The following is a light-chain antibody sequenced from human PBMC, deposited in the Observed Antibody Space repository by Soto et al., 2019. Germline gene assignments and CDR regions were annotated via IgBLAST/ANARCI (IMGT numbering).Light chain of an antibody. J-gene: IGKJ1*01. V-gene: IGKV3-15*01. CDR2: GAS. Sequence: EIALTQSQATLSLSLGERGTLSWGASQRVSGRLVWCPQKPGQAPRLLVYGASTRATGIPARFSGTGSGTDFTLTISSLQSEDFAVYYCQQYNKWPTWTFGQGTKVDIK. CDR3: QQYNKWPTWT. CDR1: QRVSGR.